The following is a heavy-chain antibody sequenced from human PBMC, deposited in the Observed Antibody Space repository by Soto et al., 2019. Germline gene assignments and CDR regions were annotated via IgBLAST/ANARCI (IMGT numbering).Heavy chain of an antibody. J-gene: IGHJ6*02. CDR3: ARDRVYYGSGIQADGMDV. Sequence: QVQLVESGGGVVQPGRSLRLSCAASGFTSSSYGMHWVRQAPGKGLEWVAVIWYDGSNKYYADSVKGRFTISRDNSKNTLYLQMNSLRAEDTAVYYCARDRVYYGSGIQADGMDVWGQGTTVTVSS. CDR2: IWYDGSNK. V-gene: IGHV3-33*01. CDR1: GFTSSSYG. D-gene: IGHD3-10*01.